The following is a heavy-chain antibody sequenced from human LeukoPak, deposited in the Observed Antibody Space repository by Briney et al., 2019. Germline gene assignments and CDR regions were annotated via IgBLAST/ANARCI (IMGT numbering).Heavy chain of an antibody. J-gene: IGHJ4*02. CDR1: GFTFSSYS. CDR3: ARDIRSMTTDY. Sequence: GGSLRLSCAASGFTFSSYSMNWVRQAPGKGLEWVSSISSSSSYIYYADSVKGRFTISRDNAKNSLYLQKNSLRAEDTAVYYCARDIRSMTTDYWGQGTLVTVSS. D-gene: IGHD4-17*01. V-gene: IGHV3-21*01. CDR2: ISSSSSYI.